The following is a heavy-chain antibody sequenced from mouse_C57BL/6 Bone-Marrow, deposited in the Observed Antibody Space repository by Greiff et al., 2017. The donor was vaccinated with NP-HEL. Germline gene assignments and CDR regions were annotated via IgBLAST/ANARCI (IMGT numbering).Heavy chain of an antibody. Sequence: VQLKESGAELVRPGASVKLSCTASGFNIKDDYMHWVKQRPEQGLEWIGWIDPENGDTEYASKFQGKATITADTSSNTAYLQLSSLTSEDTAVYYCTTGYPYYAMDYWGQGTSVTVSS. V-gene: IGHV14-4*01. J-gene: IGHJ4*01. D-gene: IGHD2-2*01. CDR2: IDPENGDT. CDR3: TTGYPYYAMDY. CDR1: GFNIKDDY.